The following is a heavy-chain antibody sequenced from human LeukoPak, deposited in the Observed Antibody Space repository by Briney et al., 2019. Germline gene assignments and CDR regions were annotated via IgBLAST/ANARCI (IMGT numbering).Heavy chain of an antibody. CDR3: ARRAGAYSHPYDY. Sequence: GGSLRLSCAASGFTFSSYVMHWVRQAPGKGLEWVSFIYSDNTHYSDSVKGRFTISRDNSKNTLYLQMNSLRAEDTAVYYCARRAGAYSHPYDYWGQGTLVTVSS. CDR2: IYSDNT. D-gene: IGHD4/OR15-4a*01. CDR1: GFTFSSYV. V-gene: IGHV3-53*01. J-gene: IGHJ4*02.